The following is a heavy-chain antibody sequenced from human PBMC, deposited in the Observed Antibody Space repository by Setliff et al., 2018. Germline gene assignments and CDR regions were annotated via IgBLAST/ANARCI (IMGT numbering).Heavy chain of an antibody. J-gene: IGHJ4*02. D-gene: IGHD5-18*01. V-gene: IGHV3-48*01. CDR3: AGGYSFGYGVY. Sequence: PGGSLRLSCVASGFSVSNYGMNWVRQAPGKGLEWLSYISSSGGTIHYADSVKGRFTISKDTAENSAFLQMNSLRGEDTALYYCAGGYSFGYGVYWGQGVLVTVSS. CDR1: GFSVSNYG. CDR2: ISSSGGTI.